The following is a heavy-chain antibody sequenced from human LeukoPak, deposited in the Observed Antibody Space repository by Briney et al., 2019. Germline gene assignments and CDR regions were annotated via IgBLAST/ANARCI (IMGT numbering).Heavy chain of an antibody. V-gene: IGHV3-23*01. J-gene: IGHJ6*03. CDR1: GFTFSSYA. CDR2: LTGSGGNT. Sequence: PGGSLRLSCAASGFTFSSYAMSWVRQAPGKGLEWVSGLTGSGGNTYYADSVKGRFTISRDNSKNTLSLQMNSLRAEDAAVYYCVKFRGIQHYNYHMDVGGKGTTVTVPS. CDR3: VKFRGIQHYNYHMDV. D-gene: IGHD5-18*01.